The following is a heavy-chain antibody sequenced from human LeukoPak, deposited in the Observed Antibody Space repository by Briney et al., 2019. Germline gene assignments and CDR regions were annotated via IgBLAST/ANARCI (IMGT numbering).Heavy chain of an antibody. CDR3: ARGSDMNGYNYYYYYGMDV. D-gene: IGHD5-24*01. CDR2: INHSGST. CDR1: GGSFSGYY. Sequence: SETLSLTCAVYGGSFSGYYWSWIRQPPGKGLEWIGEINHSGSTNYNPSLKSRVTISVDTSKNQFSLKLSSVTAADTAVYYCARGSDMNGYNYYYYYGMDVWGQGTTVTVSS. J-gene: IGHJ6*02. V-gene: IGHV4-34*01.